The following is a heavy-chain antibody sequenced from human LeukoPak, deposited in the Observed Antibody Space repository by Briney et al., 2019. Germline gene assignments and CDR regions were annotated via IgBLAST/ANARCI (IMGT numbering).Heavy chain of an antibody. Sequence: GESLKISCKDSGHTFTHYWIAWVRQMPGKGLEWMGMIYPGDSSTRYSPSFEGQVTISANTSISTAYLQWSSLQAADTAMYYCARQVGATGHFDLWGQGTLVTVSS. J-gene: IGHJ4*02. V-gene: IGHV5-51*01. D-gene: IGHD1-26*01. CDR2: IYPGDSST. CDR3: ARQVGATGHFDL. CDR1: GHTFTHYW.